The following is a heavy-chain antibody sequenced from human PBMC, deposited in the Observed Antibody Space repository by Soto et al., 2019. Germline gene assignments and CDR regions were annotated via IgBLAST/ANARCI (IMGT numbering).Heavy chain of an antibody. CDR3: ARVLNNGVVPARLYFDY. D-gene: IGHD2-2*01. V-gene: IGHV4-59*01. J-gene: IGHJ4*02. CDR1: GGSISSYY. CDR2: IYYSGST. Sequence: SETLSLTCTVSGGSISSYYWSWIRQPPGKGLEWIGYIYYSGSTNYNPSLKSRVTISVDTSKNQFSLKLSSVTAADTAVYYCARVLNNGVVPARLYFDYWGQGTLVTVSS.